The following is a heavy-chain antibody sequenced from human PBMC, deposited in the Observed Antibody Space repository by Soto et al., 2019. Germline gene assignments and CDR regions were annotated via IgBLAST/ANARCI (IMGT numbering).Heavy chain of an antibody. D-gene: IGHD5-18*01. Sequence: GGSLRLSCEASGFTFSTYGMHWVRQAPGKGLQWVAVIWYDGTNTYYGDSVKGRFTISRDNSKNTLYLQMNNLRAEDTAVYYCARVEAPLIHSDHYYYGMDVWGQGTTVTVSS. V-gene: IGHV3-33*01. J-gene: IGHJ6*02. CDR2: IWYDGTNT. CDR3: ARVEAPLIHSDHYYYGMDV. CDR1: GFTFSTYG.